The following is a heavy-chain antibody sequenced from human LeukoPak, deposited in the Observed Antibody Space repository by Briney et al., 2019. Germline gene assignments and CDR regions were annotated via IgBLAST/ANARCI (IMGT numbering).Heavy chain of an antibody. CDR2: LSGSGGTT. J-gene: IGHJ4*02. CDR1: GFTFSNYA. CDR3: ARVPTVTFFDY. V-gene: IGHV3-23*01. D-gene: IGHD4-17*01. Sequence: GGSLRLSCAASGFTFSNYAMTWVRQAPGKGLEWVSALSGSGGTTYYADSVKGRFTISRDNSENTLYLQMISLRVEDTAVYYCARVPTVTFFDYWGQGTLVTVSS.